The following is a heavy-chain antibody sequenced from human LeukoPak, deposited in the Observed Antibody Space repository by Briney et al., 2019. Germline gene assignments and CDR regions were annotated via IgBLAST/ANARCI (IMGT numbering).Heavy chain of an antibody. CDR3: AREGLAMVRGVLPKEAWGWFDP. D-gene: IGHD3-10*01. CDR1: GGSISSSSYY. J-gene: IGHJ5*02. V-gene: IGHV4-61*02. CDR2: IYKTGST. Sequence: PSETLSLTCTVSGGSISSSSYYWSWIRQPAGKGLEWIGRIYKTGSTNYNPSLKSRVIISVDTPKNQFSLKLSSVTAADTAVYCCAREGLAMVRGVLPKEAWGWFDPWGQGTLVTVSS.